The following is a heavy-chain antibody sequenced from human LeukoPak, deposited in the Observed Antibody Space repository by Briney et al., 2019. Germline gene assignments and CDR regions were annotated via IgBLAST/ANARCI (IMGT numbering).Heavy chain of an antibody. CDR2: INSDGSST. CDR3: AKDLEVAAAQGNYFDY. D-gene: IGHD6-13*01. Sequence: GGSLRLSCAASGFTFSSYWMHWVRQAPGKGLVWVSRINSDGSSTSYADSVKGRFTISRDISKNTLSLQMNSLRVEDTAVYYCAKDLEVAAAQGNYFDYWGQGTLVTVSS. J-gene: IGHJ4*02. CDR1: GFTFSSYW. V-gene: IGHV3-74*01.